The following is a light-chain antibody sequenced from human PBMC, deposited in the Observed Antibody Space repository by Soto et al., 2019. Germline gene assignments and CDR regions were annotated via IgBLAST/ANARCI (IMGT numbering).Light chain of an antibody. J-gene: IGKJ4*01. CDR1: QSVSSN. CDR2: GAS. CDR3: QQYHDWVT. V-gene: IGKV3D-15*01. Sequence: EIVMTHSPATLSVSPGERATLSCSASQSVSSNLAWYQQKPGQAPRLLIYGASTRATGIPARFSGSGSGTEFTLTISYLRPEDSAVYFCQQYHDWVTFGGGTKVDIK.